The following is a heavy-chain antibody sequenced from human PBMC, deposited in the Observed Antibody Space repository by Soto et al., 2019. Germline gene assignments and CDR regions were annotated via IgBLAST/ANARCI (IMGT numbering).Heavy chain of an antibody. CDR3: ARWLRRIAARLPSYYYYYGMDV. Sequence: GGSLRLSCAASGFTFSSYWMSWVRQAPWKGLEWVANIKQDGSEKYYVDSVKGRFTISRDNAKNSLYLQMNSLRAEDTAVYCCARWLRRIAARLPSYYYYYGMDVWGQGTTVTVSS. CDR1: GFTFSSYW. CDR2: IKQDGSEK. D-gene: IGHD6-6*01. J-gene: IGHJ6*02. V-gene: IGHV3-7*05.